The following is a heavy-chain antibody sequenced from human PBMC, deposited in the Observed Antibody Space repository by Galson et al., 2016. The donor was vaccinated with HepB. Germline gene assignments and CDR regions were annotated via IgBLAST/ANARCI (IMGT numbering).Heavy chain of an antibody. V-gene: IGHV3-15*07. J-gene: IGHJ4*02. CDR3: TTVLSTASMSGWYDWGFDS. Sequence: SLRLSCAASGFTFKSYAMNWVRQAPGKGLEWVGRIKSKVDGGAADYAAPVKGRFTISGDDSKNTLYLQMTGLKTEDTAVYYCTTVLSTASMSGWYDWGFDSWGQGTLVTVSS. CDR2: IKSKVDGGAA. D-gene: IGHD6-19*01. CDR1: GFTFKSYA.